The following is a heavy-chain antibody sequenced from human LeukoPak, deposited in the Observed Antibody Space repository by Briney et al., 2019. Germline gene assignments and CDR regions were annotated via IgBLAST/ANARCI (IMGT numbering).Heavy chain of an antibody. CDR1: SFTFSIYS. D-gene: IGHD3-22*01. V-gene: IGHV3-30-3*01. CDR3: ARAGLSYYDSSGYYSAY. CDR2: ISYDGSNK. Sequence: GRSLRLSCAASSFTFSIYSMHWARQAPGKGLEWVTYISYDGSNKYYADSVKGRFTISRDNSKNTLYLQMNSLRAEDTAVYYCARAGLSYYDSSGYYSAYWGQGTLVTVSS. J-gene: IGHJ4*02.